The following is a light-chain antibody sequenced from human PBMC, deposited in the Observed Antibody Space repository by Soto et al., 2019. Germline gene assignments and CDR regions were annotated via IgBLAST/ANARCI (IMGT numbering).Light chain of an antibody. V-gene: IGKV3-11*01. J-gene: IGKJ2*01. Sequence: EIVLTQSPATLSLSPGERATLSCRASQSVSSYLAWYQQKPGQAPRLLIYDASNRATGIPARFSGSGSGTDFTLTISSLAPEDFAVYYCQQSSNCSFGQGTKLENK. CDR3: QQSSNCS. CDR2: DAS. CDR1: QSVSSY.